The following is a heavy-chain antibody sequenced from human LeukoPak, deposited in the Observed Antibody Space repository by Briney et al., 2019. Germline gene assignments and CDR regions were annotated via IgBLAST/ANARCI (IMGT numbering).Heavy chain of an antibody. CDR1: GFTFSSYE. CDR3: ASSSLAACTRGIGDDAFDI. D-gene: IGHD1-26*01. V-gene: IGHV3-48*03. Sequence: GGSLRLSCAASGFTFSSYEMNWVRQAPGKGLEWVSYISSSGSTIYYADSVKGRFTISRDNAKNSLYLQMNSLRAEDTAVYYCASSSLAACTRGIGDDAFDIWGQGTMVTVSS. CDR2: ISSSGSTI. J-gene: IGHJ3*02.